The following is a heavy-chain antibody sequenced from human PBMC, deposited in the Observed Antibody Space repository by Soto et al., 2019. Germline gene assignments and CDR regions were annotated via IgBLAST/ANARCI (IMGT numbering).Heavy chain of an antibody. CDR3: AHRLGRGAVTGVFAPHFDY. D-gene: IGHD3-10*01. Sequence: QITLKESGPTLVKPTQTLTLTCTFSGFSLTTSGAGVGWIRQPPGKALEWLALIYWDDVKAYSPSLKSRLTITKDTSKNQVVLTMSNMDPVDTATYYCAHRLGRGAVTGVFAPHFDYWGQGSLVTVSS. CDR1: GFSLTTSGAG. V-gene: IGHV2-5*02. J-gene: IGHJ4*02. CDR2: IYWDDVK.